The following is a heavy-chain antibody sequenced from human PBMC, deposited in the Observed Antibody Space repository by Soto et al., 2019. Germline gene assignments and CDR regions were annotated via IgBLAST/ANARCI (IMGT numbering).Heavy chain of an antibody. V-gene: IGHV1-24*01. CDR1: GYTLTELS. D-gene: IGHD2-2*01. Sequence: VASVKVSCKVSGYTLTELSIHWVRQAPGKGLEWMGGFDPEDGETIYAQKFQGRVTMTEDTSTDTAYMELSSLRSEDTAVYYCATIRYCSSTSCYRNWFDPWGQGTLVTVSS. J-gene: IGHJ5*02. CDR3: ATIRYCSSTSCYRNWFDP. CDR2: FDPEDGET.